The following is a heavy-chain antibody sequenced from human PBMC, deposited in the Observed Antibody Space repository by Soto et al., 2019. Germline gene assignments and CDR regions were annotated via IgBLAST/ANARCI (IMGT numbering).Heavy chain of an antibody. CDR3: ARVERGTATTVVDAFDI. CDR2: MSHSGGT. CDR1: GGSVNSGNYY. J-gene: IGHJ3*02. V-gene: IGHV4-34*01. D-gene: IGHD1-1*01. Sequence: QVQLQQWGAGLLKPSETLSLTCAVFGGSVNSGNYYWSWIRQPPGKGLEWIGEMSHSGGTHFNPSLHSRVTTAADTSKNPFSLKMSSVTAADTALYYCARVERGTATTVVDAFDIWGPGTMVTVSS.